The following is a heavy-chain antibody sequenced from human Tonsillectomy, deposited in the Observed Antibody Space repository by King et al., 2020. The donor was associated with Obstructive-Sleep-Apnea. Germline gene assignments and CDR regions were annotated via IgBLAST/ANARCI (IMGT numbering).Heavy chain of an antibody. CDR1: GGSINSSRYY. D-gene: IGHD2-15*01. CDR3: ARDLYSNWFDP. Sequence: QLQESGPGLVKPSETLSLTCTVSGGSINSSRYYWGWIRQPPGKGLEWIGSIYYSGSTYYNPSLKRRVTISVDTSKNQFSLKWSSVTAADTAVYYCARDLYSNWFDPWGQGTLVTVSS. V-gene: IGHV4-39*07. J-gene: IGHJ5*02. CDR2: IYYSGST.